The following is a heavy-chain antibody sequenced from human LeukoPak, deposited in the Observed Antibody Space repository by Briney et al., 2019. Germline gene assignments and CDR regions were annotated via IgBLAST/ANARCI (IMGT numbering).Heavy chain of an antibody. D-gene: IGHD3-10*01. CDR1: GGSISSYY. V-gene: IGHV4-4*07. J-gene: IGHJ3*02. Sequence: TSETLSLTCTVSGGSISSYYWSWIRQPAGKGLEWIGRIYTSGSTNYNPSLKSRVTISVDTSKNQFSLKLSSVTAADTAVYYCARDLLWFGEQSAFDIWGQGTMVTVSS. CDR2: IYTSGST. CDR3: ARDLLWFGEQSAFDI.